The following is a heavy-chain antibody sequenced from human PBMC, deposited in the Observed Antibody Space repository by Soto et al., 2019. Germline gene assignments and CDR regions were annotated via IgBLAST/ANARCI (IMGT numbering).Heavy chain of an antibody. D-gene: IGHD3-10*02. V-gene: IGHV3-33*01. J-gene: IGHJ4*02. CDR2: IWYDGSNK. CDR3: ARDVRSRRYEL. Sequence: QVQLVESGGGVVQPGRSLRLSCAASGFTFRNYGMHWVRQAPGKGLEWLAVIWYDGSNKYYADSVKGRFTISRDNSKNTVYLEMNSLRDEDTAVYYCARDVRSRRYELWGQGTLVIVSS. CDR1: GFTFRNYG.